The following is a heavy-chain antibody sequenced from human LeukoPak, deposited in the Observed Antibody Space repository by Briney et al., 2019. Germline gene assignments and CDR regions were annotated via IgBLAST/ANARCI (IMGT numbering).Heavy chain of an antibody. D-gene: IGHD5-24*01. Sequence: GGSLRLSCTVSGFTFSIYVMQWVRQARGKGVEYVSAISSNGDNTYYADSVKGRFTISRDNSKNTLYLQMSSLRAEDTAVYYCARDVDMATNFFHYWGQGTLVTVSS. J-gene: IGHJ4*02. CDR1: GFTFSIYV. CDR3: ARDVDMATNFFHY. V-gene: IGHV3-64D*06. CDR2: ISSNGDNT.